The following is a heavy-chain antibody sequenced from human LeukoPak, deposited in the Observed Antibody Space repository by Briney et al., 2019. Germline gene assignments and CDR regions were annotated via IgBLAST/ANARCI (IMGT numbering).Heavy chain of an antibody. CDR2: IYWDDDK. CDR3: AHRNIANRQLGS. D-gene: IGHD5-24*01. CDR1: GFSLRTSGVG. J-gene: IGHJ5*01. Sequence: ESGPTVVYPTPALTLTCTFSGFSLRTSGVGVCWIRQPPATALEWLALIYWDDDKPYSPSLKSTLTVTKDTSKNQVVLTMTTLHPMDTATYYYAHRNIANRQLGSCGQGTLVTVSS. V-gene: IGHV2-5*02.